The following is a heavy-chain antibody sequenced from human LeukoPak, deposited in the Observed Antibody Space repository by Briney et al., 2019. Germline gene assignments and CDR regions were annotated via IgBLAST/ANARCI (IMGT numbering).Heavy chain of an antibody. CDR2: ISYDGSTE. CDR3: AILPAAAPRYYFDY. J-gene: IGHJ4*02. Sequence: PGGSLRLSCAASGFAFSTYAMHWVRQAPGKGLEWVAVISYDGSTEDYGDSVKGRFTISRDNSKNTLYLQMNSLRAEDTAVYYCAILPAAAPRYYFDYWGQGTLVTVSS. CDR1: GFAFSTYA. D-gene: IGHD6-13*01. V-gene: IGHV3-30-3*01.